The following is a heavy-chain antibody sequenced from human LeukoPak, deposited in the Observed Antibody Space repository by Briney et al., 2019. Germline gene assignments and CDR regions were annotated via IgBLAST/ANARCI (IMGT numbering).Heavy chain of an antibody. CDR3: ARDWTYYYNGGGYYYDY. CDR2: ISISGSVI. CDR1: GFTFSDYY. J-gene: IGHJ4*02. V-gene: IGHV3-11*01. Sequence: GGSLRLSCEASGFTFSDYYMSWIRQAPGKGLEWISYISISGSVIYYADSVKGRFSISRDNAKNSLYLQMNNLRAEDTAIYYCARDWTYYYNGGGYYYDYWGLGTLVTVSS. D-gene: IGHD3-22*01.